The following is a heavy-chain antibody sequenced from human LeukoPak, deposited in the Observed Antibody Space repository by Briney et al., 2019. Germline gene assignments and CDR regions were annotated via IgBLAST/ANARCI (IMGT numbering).Heavy chain of an antibody. J-gene: IGHJ4*02. CDR1: GGSISSGDYY. V-gene: IGHV4-30-4*08. CDR2: IYYSGST. Sequence: SETLSLTCTVSGGSISSGDYYWSWIRQPPGKGLEWIEYIYYSGSTYYNPSLKSRVTISVDTSKNQFSLKLSSVTAADTAVYYCARVVADLSTYFDYWGQGTLVTVSS. D-gene: IGHD3-16*02. CDR3: ARVVADLSTYFDY.